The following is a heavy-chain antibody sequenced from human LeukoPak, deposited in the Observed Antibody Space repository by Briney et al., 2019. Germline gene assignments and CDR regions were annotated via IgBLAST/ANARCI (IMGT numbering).Heavy chain of an antibody. CDR1: GYTFTSYG. CDR2: ISPYNGNT. V-gene: IGHV1-18*01. D-gene: IGHD2-21*02. CDR3: ARTVTATSLLFDY. J-gene: IGHJ4*02. Sequence: ASVKVSCETSGYTFTSYGITWVRQAPGQGLEWMGWISPYNGNTNYAQRLQGRVTMTTDTSTSTDFMELRSLRSDDTAVYYCARTVTATSLLFDYWGQGTLVTVSS.